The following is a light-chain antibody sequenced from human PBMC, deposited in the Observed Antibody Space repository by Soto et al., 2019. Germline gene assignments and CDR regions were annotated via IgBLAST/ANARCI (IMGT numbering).Light chain of an antibody. CDR3: SSYTTSYFYV. V-gene: IGLV2-14*01. CDR1: GRDIGAYDY. CDR2: GVN. J-gene: IGLJ1*01. Sequence: QSVLTQPASVSGSPGQSITISCTGSGRDIGAYDYVSWYQQHPGEAPKLLIYGVNNRPSGVSYRFSASKSAFTASLTISGLQAEDEAHYYCSSYTTSYFYVFGPGTKVTVL.